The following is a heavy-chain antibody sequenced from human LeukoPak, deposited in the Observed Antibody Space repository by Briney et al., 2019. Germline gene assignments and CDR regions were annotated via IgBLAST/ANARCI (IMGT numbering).Heavy chain of an antibody. CDR3: AREGTYCGGDCYSRAWFDP. J-gene: IGHJ5*02. CDR2: ISAYNGNT. Sequence: ASVKVSCKASGYTFTSYGIRWVRQAPGQGLEWMGWISAYNGNTNYAQKLQGRVTMTTDTSTSTAYMELRSLRSDDTAVHYCAREGTYCGGDCYSRAWFDPWGQGTLVTVSS. CDR1: GYTFTSYG. D-gene: IGHD2-21*02. V-gene: IGHV1-18*01.